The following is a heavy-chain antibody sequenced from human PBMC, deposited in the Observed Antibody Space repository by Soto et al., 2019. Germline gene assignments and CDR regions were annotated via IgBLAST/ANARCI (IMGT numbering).Heavy chain of an antibody. CDR3: ARGAGGYYYMDV. CDR2: INSDVIRT. CDR1: GFTFSNYW. V-gene: IGHV3-74*01. Sequence: EVQLVESGGDLVQPGGSLRLSCAASGFTFSNYWMHWVRQVPGKGPMWVSRINSDVIRTNYADSVKGRFTISRDNAKSTLYLQMNSLRAEDTAVYYCARGAGGYYYMDVWGKGTTVNVSS. D-gene: IGHD3-10*01. J-gene: IGHJ6*03.